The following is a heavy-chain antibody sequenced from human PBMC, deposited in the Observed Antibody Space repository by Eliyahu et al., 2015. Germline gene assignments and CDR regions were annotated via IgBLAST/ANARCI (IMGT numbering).Heavy chain of an antibody. Sequence: GGSLRLSCAASGFTFSSYSMNWVRQAPGKGLEWVSSISSSSSYIYYADSVKGRFTISRDNAKNSLYLQMNSLRAEDTAVYYCARSFGELKGAIDYWGQGTLVTVSS. CDR2: ISSSSSYI. J-gene: IGHJ4*02. CDR1: GFTFSSYS. D-gene: IGHD3-10*01. V-gene: IGHV3-21*01. CDR3: ARSFGELKGAIDY.